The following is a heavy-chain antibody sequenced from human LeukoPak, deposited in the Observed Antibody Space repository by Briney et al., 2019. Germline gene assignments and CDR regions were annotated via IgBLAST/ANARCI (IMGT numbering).Heavy chain of an antibody. CDR3: ARDAQVGSQYFDI. CDR1: GYTFTSYG. D-gene: IGHD3-10*01. CDR2: ISAYNGNT. V-gene: IGHV1-18*01. J-gene: IGHJ3*02. Sequence: ASVNVSCKASGYTFTSYGISWVRQAPGQGLERMGWISAYNGNTNYAQKLQGRVTMTTDTSTSTAYMELRSLRSADTAVYYCARDAQVGSQYFDIWGQGTMVTVSS.